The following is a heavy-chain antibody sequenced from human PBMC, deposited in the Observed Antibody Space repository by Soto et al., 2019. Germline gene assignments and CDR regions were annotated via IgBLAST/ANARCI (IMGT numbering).Heavy chain of an antibody. CDR2: ISYDGSNK. CDR3: GRGAAYCGGDCPVFDY. V-gene: IGHV3-30*03. Sequence: QVQLVESGGGVVQPGRSLRLSCAASGFTFSSYGMHWVRQAPGKGLEWVAVISYDGSNKYYADSVKGRFTISRDNSKNTLYLQMNSLRAEDTAVYYCGRGAAYCGGDCPVFDYWGQGPLVAVSS. CDR1: GFTFSSYG. J-gene: IGHJ4*02. D-gene: IGHD2-21*02.